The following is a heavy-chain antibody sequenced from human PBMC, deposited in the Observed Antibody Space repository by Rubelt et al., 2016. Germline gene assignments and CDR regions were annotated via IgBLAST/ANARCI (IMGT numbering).Heavy chain of an antibody. V-gene: IGHV3-23*01. CDR3: ATSKVNSGSCGAVLDY. CDR2: ICGSGDRT. D-gene: IGHD1-26*01. CDR1: GFTFSSYA. Sequence: SRGGLVQPGGSLRVSCAASGFTFSSYAMSWVRQAPGKGLEWVSGICGSGDRTYYADSVKGRFTISRDISKSTLYLQMNSLGAEDTAVYYCATSKVNSGSCGAVLDYWGQGALVIVSS. J-gene: IGHJ4*02.